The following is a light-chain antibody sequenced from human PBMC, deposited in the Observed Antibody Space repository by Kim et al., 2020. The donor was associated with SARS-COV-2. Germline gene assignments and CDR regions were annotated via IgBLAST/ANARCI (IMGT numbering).Light chain of an antibody. CDR3: CSYINNTFDVV. CDR2: EVT. Sequence: QSVTISCTGSSSAVGNHNRVSWYQQPPGTVPKLVLYEVTNRPSGVPDRFSGSKSGNTASLTISGLQAEDEADYYCCSYINNTFDVVFGGGTQLTVL. CDR1: SSAVGNHNR. V-gene: IGLV2-18*02. J-gene: IGLJ2*01.